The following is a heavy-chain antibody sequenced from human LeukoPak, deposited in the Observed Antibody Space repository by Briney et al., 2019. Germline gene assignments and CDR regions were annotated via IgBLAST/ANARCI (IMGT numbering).Heavy chain of an antibody. CDR3: ARGLVSGSQRGYFDY. CDR1: EFTFGHYA. V-gene: IGHV3-30-3*01. CDR2: ISYDGSNK. Sequence: PGTSLRLSCAASEFTFGHYAMHWVRQAPGKGLEWVAVISYDGSNKYYADSVKGRFTISRDNSKNTLYLQTNSLRTDDTAVYYCARGLVSGSQRGYFDYWGHGALVTVSS. D-gene: IGHD1-26*01. J-gene: IGHJ4*01.